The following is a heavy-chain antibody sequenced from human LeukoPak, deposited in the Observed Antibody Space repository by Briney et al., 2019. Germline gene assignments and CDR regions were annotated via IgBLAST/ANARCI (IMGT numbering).Heavy chain of an antibody. V-gene: IGHV4-61*02. CDR2: IYTSGST. J-gene: IGHJ6*03. CDR1: GGSINSGSYY. Sequence: SQTLSLTCTVSGGSINSGSYYWSWIRQPAGKGLEWIGRIYTSGSTNYNPSLKSRATISVDTPKNQFSLKLSSVTAADTAVYYCARAGRGLSRTGYYYYMDVWGKGTTVTISS. CDR3: ARAGRGLSRTGYYYYMDV. D-gene: IGHD1-14*01.